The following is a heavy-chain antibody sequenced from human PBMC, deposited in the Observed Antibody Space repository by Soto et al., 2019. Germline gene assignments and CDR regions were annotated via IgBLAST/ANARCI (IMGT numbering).Heavy chain of an antibody. CDR3: ARSRGHDDFWSGYNNWFDP. D-gene: IGHD3-3*01. CDR2: IIPIFGTA. Sequence: SVKVSCKASGGTFSSYAISWVRQAPGQGLEWMGGIIPIFGTANYAQKFQGRVTITADKSTSTAYMGLSSLRSEDTAVYYCARSRGHDDFWSGYNNWFDPWGQGTLVTVSS. J-gene: IGHJ5*02. CDR1: GGTFSSYA. V-gene: IGHV1-69*06.